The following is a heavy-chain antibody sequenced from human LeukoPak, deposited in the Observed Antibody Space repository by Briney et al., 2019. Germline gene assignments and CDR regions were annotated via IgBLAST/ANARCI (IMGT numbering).Heavy chain of an antibody. CDR3: AKGEFPGDSGRGMTTVTHANDY. D-gene: IGHD4-17*01. V-gene: IGHV3-23*01. J-gene: IGHJ4*02. CDR2: VSGSGGST. CDR1: GFTFSSCG. Sequence: GGSLGLSCAASGFTFSSCGMTWVRRAPGKGLEWVSGVSGSGGSTYYADSVKGRFTISRDNSKNTLYLQMNSLRAEDTAVYYCAKGEFPGDSGRGMTTVTHANDYWGQGTLVIVSS.